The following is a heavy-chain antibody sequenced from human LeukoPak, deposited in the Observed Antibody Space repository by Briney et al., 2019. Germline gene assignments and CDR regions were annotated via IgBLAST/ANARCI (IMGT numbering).Heavy chain of an antibody. CDR1: GYTFTGYN. CDR2: INPNSGGT. J-gene: IGHJ4*02. Sequence: GASVKVSCKASGYTFTGYNMHWVRQAPGQGLEWMGWINPNSGGTNYARKFQGRVTMTRDTSISTAYMELSRLRSDDTAVYYCASDPYYYDSSGYYGPTGWGQGTLVTVSS. D-gene: IGHD3-22*01. CDR3: ASDPYYYDSSGYYGPTG. V-gene: IGHV1-2*02.